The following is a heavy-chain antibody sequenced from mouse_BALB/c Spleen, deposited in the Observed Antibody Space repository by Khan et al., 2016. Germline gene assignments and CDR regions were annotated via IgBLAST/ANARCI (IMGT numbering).Heavy chain of an antibody. D-gene: IGHD3-1*01. CDR1: GYTFTSYW. V-gene: IGHV1-7*01. Sequence: QVRLQQSGAELAKPGASVKMSCMASGYTFTSYWMHWVKQRPGQGLEWIGYINPSTGYTEYNQKFKDKATLTADKSSSTAYMQLSSLTSEDSAVYYCARSRGYGNYYAMDYWGQGTSVTVSS. CDR3: ARSRGYGNYYAMDY. CDR2: INPSTGYT. J-gene: IGHJ4*01.